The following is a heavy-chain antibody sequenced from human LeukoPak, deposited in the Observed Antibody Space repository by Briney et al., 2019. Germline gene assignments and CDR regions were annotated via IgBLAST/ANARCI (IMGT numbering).Heavy chain of an antibody. D-gene: IGHD3-22*01. CDR2: IYHSGST. CDR3: ARGGWNKFDY. Sequence: SSETLSLTCTVSGYSISSGYYWGWIRQPPGKGLEWIGSIYHSGSTYCNPSLKSRVTISVDTSKNQFSLKLSSVTAADTAVYYCARGGWNKFDYWGQGTLVTVSS. V-gene: IGHV4-38-2*02. CDR1: GYSISSGYY. J-gene: IGHJ4*02.